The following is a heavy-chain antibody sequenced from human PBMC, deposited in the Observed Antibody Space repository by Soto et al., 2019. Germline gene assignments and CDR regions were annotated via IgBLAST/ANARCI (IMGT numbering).Heavy chain of an antibody. D-gene: IGHD6-13*01. J-gene: IGHJ6*03. CDR2: ISYDGSNK. Sequence: QVQLVESGGGVVQPGRSLRLSCAASGFTFSSYGMHWVRQAPGKGLEWVAVISYDGSNKYYADSVKGRFTISRDNSKNTLYLQMNSLRAEDTAVYYCAKDGSSSWTNYYYYYYMDVWGKGTTVTVSS. V-gene: IGHV3-30*18. CDR1: GFTFSSYG. CDR3: AKDGSSSWTNYYYYYYMDV.